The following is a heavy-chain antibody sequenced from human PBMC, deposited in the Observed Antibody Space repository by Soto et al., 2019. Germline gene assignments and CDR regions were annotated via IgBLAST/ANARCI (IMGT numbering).Heavy chain of an antibody. CDR3: ARGLHRNPEY. CDR2: IRGYNGDT. J-gene: IGHJ4*01. Sequence: QVQLVQSGGEVKKPGASVRVSCKTSGYTFINFGITWVRQAPGQGLEWVGKIRGYNGDTNYAPKLQGRVTMTTDTSTSTAYLELRTLRSDDTAVYYCARGLHRNPEYCGHGVLVTVSS. CDR1: GYTFINFG. V-gene: IGHV1-18*04. D-gene: IGHD5-12*01.